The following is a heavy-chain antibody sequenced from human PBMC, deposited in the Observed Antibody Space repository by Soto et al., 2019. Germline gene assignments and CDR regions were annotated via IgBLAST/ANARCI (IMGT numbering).Heavy chain of an antibody. CDR1: GGTFSSYA. J-gene: IGHJ4*02. D-gene: IGHD3-22*01. CDR2: IIPIFGTA. CDR3: ARANTYYYDSSGVGIGY. Sequence: GASVKVSCKASGGTFSSYAISWVRQAPGQGLEWMGGIIPIFGTANYAQKFQGRVTITADKSTSTAYMELSSLRSEDTAVYYCARANTYYYDSSGVGIGYWGQGTLVTVS. V-gene: IGHV1-69*06.